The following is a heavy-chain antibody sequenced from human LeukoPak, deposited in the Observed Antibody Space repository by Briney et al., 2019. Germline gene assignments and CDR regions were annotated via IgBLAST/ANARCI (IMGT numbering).Heavy chain of an antibody. J-gene: IGHJ4*02. V-gene: IGHV3-11*04. CDR3: ARAFYGDYAQALDY. CDR2: ISSSRGTI. Sequence: GGSLRLSCAASGFTFSDYYMSWIRQAPGKGLEWVSYISSSRGTIYYADSVKGRFTISRDNSKNTLYLQMNSLRAEDTAVYYCARAFYGDYAQALDYWGQGTLVTVSS. D-gene: IGHD4-17*01. CDR1: GFTFSDYY.